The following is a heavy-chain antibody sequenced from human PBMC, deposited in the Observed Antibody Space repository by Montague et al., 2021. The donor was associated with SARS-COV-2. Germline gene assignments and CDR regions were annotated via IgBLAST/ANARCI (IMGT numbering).Heavy chain of an antibody. CDR1: GGSISSREW. Sequence: SETLSLTCAVSGGSISSREWWSWVRQPPGKGLEWIGEIHQSESGGTNYNPSLKGRVTISIDQSKNYFSLTLTSMTAADTAVYYCGGTWVYFSPVDVWGQGTPGIGS. CDR3: GGTWVYFSPVDV. V-gene: IGHV4-4*02. D-gene: IGHD3-3*01. CDR2: IHQSESGGT. J-gene: IGHJ6*02.